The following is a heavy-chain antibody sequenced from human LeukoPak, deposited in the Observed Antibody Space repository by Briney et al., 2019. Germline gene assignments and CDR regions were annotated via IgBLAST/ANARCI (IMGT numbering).Heavy chain of an antibody. D-gene: IGHD3-22*01. J-gene: IGHJ3*02. V-gene: IGHV3-21*04. CDR2: ISSSSSYI. CDR1: GFTFSSYS. Sequence: GGSLRLSCAASGFTFSSYSMNWVRQAPGKGLEWVSSISSSSSYIYYADSVKGRFTISRDNAKNSLYLQMNSLRAEDTAVYYCARSARLYYYDSSGSDAFDIWGQGTMVTVSS. CDR3: ARSARLYYYDSSGSDAFDI.